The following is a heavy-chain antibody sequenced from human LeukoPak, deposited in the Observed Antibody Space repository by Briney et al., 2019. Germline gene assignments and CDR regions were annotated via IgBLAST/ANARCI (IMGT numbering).Heavy chain of an antibody. J-gene: IGHJ4*02. V-gene: IGHV3-23*01. CDR1: GFTFGSHA. D-gene: IGHD6-13*01. Sequence: GGSLRLSCAASGFTFGSHAMSWVRQAPGKGLQWVSGFTDSIGRTYYADSVKGRFTISRDNSKNTLYLQMNSLRAEDTAVYYCAKTYGSSWCGLFDSWGQGTLVTVSS. CDR3: AKTYGSSWCGLFDS. CDR2: FTDSIGRT.